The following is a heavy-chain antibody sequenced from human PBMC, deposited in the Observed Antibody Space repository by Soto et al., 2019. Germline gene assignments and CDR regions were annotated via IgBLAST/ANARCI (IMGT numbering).Heavy chain of an antibody. D-gene: IGHD3-16*01. J-gene: IGHJ5*01. Sequence: PSETLSLTCAVSGGSITNYYRTWIRQPPGKGLEWIGYIYDIGTAIYSPSLKSRVTFSVDKSKSQFSLRLTSVTAADTAVYFCARASVGFASVDSWGQGMLVTVSS. V-gene: IGHV4-59*01. CDR3: ARASVGFASVDS. CDR2: IYDIGTA. CDR1: GGSITNYY.